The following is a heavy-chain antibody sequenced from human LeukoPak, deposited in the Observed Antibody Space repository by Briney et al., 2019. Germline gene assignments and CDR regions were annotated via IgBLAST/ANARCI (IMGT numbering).Heavy chain of an antibody. V-gene: IGHV3-30*02. CDR3: AKDSSSWLNDAFDI. D-gene: IGHD6-13*01. Sequence: GGSLRLSCAASGFTFSSYGIHWVRQAPGKGLEWVAFIRNDGSNKNYADSVKGRFTISRDNSKNTLYLQMNSLRAEDTAVYYCAKDSSSWLNDAFDIWGQGTMVTVSS. CDR1: GFTFSSYG. J-gene: IGHJ3*02. CDR2: IRNDGSNK.